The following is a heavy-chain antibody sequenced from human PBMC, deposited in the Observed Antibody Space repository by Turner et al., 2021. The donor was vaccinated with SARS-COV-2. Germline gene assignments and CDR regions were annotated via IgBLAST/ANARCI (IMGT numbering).Heavy chain of an antibody. CDR1: GFTFIRNV. Sequence: EVQLLESGGGLVQPGRSLRLSCAASGFTFIRNVMNWVRQAPGKGLEWVSAISGSGDNTYYADSVKGRFTISRDNSKNTLYLQMNSLRDDDTAVYYCAKDRNTYYYGSALDSWGQGTLVTVSS. V-gene: IGHV3-23*01. CDR2: ISGSGDNT. J-gene: IGHJ4*02. CDR3: AKDRNTYYYGSALDS. D-gene: IGHD3-10*01.